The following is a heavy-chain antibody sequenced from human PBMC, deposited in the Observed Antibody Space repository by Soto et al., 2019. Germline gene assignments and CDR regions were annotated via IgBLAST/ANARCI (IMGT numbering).Heavy chain of an antibody. CDR2: ISAHNGNT. CDR1: GYAFTTYG. J-gene: IGHJ4*02. Sequence: QVHLVQSGAEVKKPGASVKVSCKGSGYAFTTYGITWVRQAPGQGLEWMAWISAHNGNTDYAQKLQGRVTVTRDTSTSTAYMELRSLRSDDTAVYSCARGRYGDYWGQGALVTVSS. CDR3: ARGRYGDY. V-gene: IGHV1-18*01. D-gene: IGHD1-1*01.